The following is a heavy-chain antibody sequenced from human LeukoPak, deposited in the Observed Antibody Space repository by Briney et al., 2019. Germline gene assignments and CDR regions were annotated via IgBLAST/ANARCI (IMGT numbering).Heavy chain of an antibody. V-gene: IGHV1-18*01. D-gene: IGHD6-19*01. CDR1: GYTITSYG. J-gene: IGHJ6*03. Sequence: GAPVKVSCKASGYTITSYGIRWVRQAPGQGLEWMGWISAYNGNTNYAQKLQGRVTMTTDTSTSTAYMELRSLRSDDTAVYYCARCGRSVWYGDYYYMDVWGKGTTVTVSS. CDR2: ISAYNGNT. CDR3: ARCGRSVWYGDYYYMDV.